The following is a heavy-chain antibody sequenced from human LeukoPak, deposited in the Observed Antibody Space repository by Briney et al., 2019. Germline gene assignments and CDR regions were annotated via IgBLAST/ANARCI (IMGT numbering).Heavy chain of an antibody. Sequence: PGGSLRLSCAASGFTFSSYAMSWVRQAPGKGLEWVSGISGSGGSTNYADSVKGRFTISRDNSKNTLYLQMNSLRAGDTAVYYCAKGSKLVVITRDHYMAVWGKGTTVTISS. CDR2: ISGSGGST. CDR3: AKGSKLVVITRDHYMAV. CDR1: GFTFSSYA. V-gene: IGHV3-23*01. J-gene: IGHJ6*03. D-gene: IGHD3-22*01.